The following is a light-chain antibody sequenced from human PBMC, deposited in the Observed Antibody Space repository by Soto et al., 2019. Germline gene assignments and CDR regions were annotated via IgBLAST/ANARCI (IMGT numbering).Light chain of an antibody. Sequence: QSALTQPASVSGSPGQSISISCTGTSSDVGGYNYVSWYQQNPGKAPKVMIYDVINRPSGVSIRFSGSKSGNTASLTISGLQAEDEADYYCSSYSSSSTLVVFGGGTKLTVL. J-gene: IGLJ2*01. CDR3: SSYSSSSTLVV. CDR1: SSDVGGYNY. V-gene: IGLV2-14*03. CDR2: DVI.